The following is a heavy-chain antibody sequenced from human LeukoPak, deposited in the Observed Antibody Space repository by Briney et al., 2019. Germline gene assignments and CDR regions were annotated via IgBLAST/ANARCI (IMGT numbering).Heavy chain of an antibody. D-gene: IGHD5-18*01. J-gene: IGHJ4*02. V-gene: IGHV3-23*01. CDR1: GFTFTNYA. CDR3: ARARGYSYANEFHLDY. CDR2: IRGSGDMT. Sequence: GGSLRLSCATSGFTFTNYAMSWVRQAPGKGLEWVSAIRGSGDMTYSAASVKGRFTVARANSKTTLYLQMNSLRAEDTAVYYCARARGYSYANEFHLDYWGQGTLVTVSS.